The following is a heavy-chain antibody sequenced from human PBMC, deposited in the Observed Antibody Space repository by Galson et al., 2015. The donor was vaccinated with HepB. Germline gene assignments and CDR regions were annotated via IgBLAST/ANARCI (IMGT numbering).Heavy chain of an antibody. Sequence: SLRLSCAASGFTFSDYYMSWIRQAPGKGLEWVSYISSSSSYTNYADSVKGRFTISRDKSRNTVDLQMNSLRAEDTAVYYCARDHDSSGPNPGDCFDYWGQGALVTVSS. D-gene: IGHD3-22*01. CDR3: ARDHDSSGPNPGDCFDY. CDR2: ISSSSSYT. J-gene: IGHJ4*02. CDR1: GFTFSDYY. V-gene: IGHV3-11*06.